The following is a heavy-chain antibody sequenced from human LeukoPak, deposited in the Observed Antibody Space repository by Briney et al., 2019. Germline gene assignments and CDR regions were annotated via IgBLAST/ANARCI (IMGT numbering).Heavy chain of an antibody. CDR3: ARDAVFLGGSFDY. J-gene: IGHJ4*02. CDR2: INPNSGGT. CDR1: GYTFTGYY. V-gene: IGHV1-2*02. D-gene: IGHD2-15*01. Sequence: ASVKVSCKASGYTFTGYYMHWVRQAPGQGLEWMGWINPNSGGTNYAQKFQGRVTMTRDTSISTAYMELSRLRSDDTAVYYCARDAVFLGGSFDYWGQGTLVTVSS.